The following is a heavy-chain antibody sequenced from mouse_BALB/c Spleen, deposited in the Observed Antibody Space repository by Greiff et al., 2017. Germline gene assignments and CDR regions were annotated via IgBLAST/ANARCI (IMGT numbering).Heavy chain of an antibody. CDR1: GYSFTDYN. D-gene: IGHD2-14*01. Sequence: VQLQESGPELVKPGASVKVSCKASGYSFTDYNMYWVKQTPVHGLEWIGAIDPETGGTAYNQKFKGKATLTADKSSSTAYMELRSLTSEDSAVYYCTAYYRYDRGYYFDYWGQGTTLTVSS. V-gene: IGHV1-15*01. J-gene: IGHJ2*01. CDR3: TAYYRYDRGYYFDY. CDR2: IDPETGGT.